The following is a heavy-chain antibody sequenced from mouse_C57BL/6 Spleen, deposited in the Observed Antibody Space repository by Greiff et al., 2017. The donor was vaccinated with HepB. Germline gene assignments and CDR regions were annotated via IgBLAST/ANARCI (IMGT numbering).Heavy chain of an antibody. CDR1: GYTFTDYE. Sequence: VKLQESGAELVRPGASVTLSCKASGYTFTDYEMHWVKQTPVHGLEWIGAIDPETGGTAYNQKFKGKAILTADKSSSTAYMELRSLTSEDSAVYYCTRSYYDVWGTGTTVTVSS. CDR2: IDPETGGT. V-gene: IGHV1-15*01. J-gene: IGHJ1*03. CDR3: TRSYYDV.